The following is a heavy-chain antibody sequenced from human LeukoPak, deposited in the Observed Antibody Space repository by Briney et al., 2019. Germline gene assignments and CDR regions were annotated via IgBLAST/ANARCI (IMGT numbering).Heavy chain of an antibody. Sequence: PGGSLRLSCAASGFTFSSYWVSWVRQAPGKGLEWVANIKQDGSEKYYVDSVKGRFTISRDNAKNSLYLQMNSLRAEDTAVYCCARAADGDYSDYWGQGTLVTVSS. CDR3: ARAADGDYSDY. CDR2: IKQDGSEK. D-gene: IGHD4-17*01. CDR1: GFTFSSYW. V-gene: IGHV3-7*05. J-gene: IGHJ4*02.